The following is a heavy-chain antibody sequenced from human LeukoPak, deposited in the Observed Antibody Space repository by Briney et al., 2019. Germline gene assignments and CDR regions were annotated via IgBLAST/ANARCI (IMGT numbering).Heavy chain of an antibody. V-gene: IGHV3-11*04. Sequence: GGSLRLSCAASGFTFSDYYMSWIRQAPGKGLEWVSYISSSGSTIYYADSMKGRFTISRDNAKNSLYLQMNSLRAEDTAVYYCARGVELELLVYYYYYMDVWGKGTTVTVSS. CDR3: ARGVELELLVYYYYYMDV. J-gene: IGHJ6*03. CDR2: ISSSGSTI. CDR1: GFTFSDYY. D-gene: IGHD1-7*01.